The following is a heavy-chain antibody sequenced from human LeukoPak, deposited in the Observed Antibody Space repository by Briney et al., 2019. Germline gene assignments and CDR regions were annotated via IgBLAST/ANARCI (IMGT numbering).Heavy chain of an antibody. CDR2: IRYDGSNE. Sequence: GGSLRLSCAASGFTFSSYGMHWVRQAPGKRLEWVAFIRYDGSNEYYADSVKGRFTISRDNSKNTLYLQMNSLRAEDTAVYYCAKGPYCSGGTCYLNYYYMDVWGKGTTVTVSS. V-gene: IGHV3-30*02. CDR3: AKGPYCSGGTCYLNYYYMDV. D-gene: IGHD2-15*01. CDR1: GFTFSSYG. J-gene: IGHJ6*03.